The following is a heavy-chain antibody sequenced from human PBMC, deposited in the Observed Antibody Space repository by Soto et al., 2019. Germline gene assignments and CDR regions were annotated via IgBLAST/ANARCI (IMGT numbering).Heavy chain of an antibody. Sequence: QVQLVQSGTEVKKPGSSVKVSCKASGGTLSTYTINWVRQAPGQGLEWMGRIIPILDIADYAQKFQGRVTITADKSTSTAYMELTSLKSEDTAVYYCARALPPVIVPNAVSHGWFDPWGQGTLVTVTS. V-gene: IGHV1-69*02. D-gene: IGHD2-8*01. CDR3: ARALPPVIVPNAVSHGWFDP. J-gene: IGHJ5*02. CDR2: IIPILDIA. CDR1: GGTLSTYT.